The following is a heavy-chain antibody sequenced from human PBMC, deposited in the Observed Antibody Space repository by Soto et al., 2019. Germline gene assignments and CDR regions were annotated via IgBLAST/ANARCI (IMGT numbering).Heavy chain of an antibody. Sequence: SQNLSLTCAISGDSVSSNSAAWNWIRQSPSRGLEWLGAPYYKSKWYTDYAVYVKSRITINPDTSKNQFSLQLHSVTPEDTAVYYCARDRDAGPNYFDSWGQGTLVTVSS. CDR2: PYYKSKWYT. D-gene: IGHD1-1*01. V-gene: IGHV6-1*01. CDR1: GDSVSSNSAA. J-gene: IGHJ4*02. CDR3: ARDRDAGPNYFDS.